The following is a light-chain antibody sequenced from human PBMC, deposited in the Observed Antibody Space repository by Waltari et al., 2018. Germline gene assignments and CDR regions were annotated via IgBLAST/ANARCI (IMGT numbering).Light chain of an antibody. V-gene: IGKV3-15*01. Sequence: DIVMTQSPATLSMSPGERTTLSCRAIQRVGSNLAWYQQKPGQAPRLLIYGTSTRATGIPARFSGSGSGTEFTLTISSLQSEDVALYYCQQYNNWPPWTFGQGTKVEIK. CDR3: QQYNNWPPWT. CDR2: GTS. J-gene: IGKJ1*01. CDR1: QRVGSN.